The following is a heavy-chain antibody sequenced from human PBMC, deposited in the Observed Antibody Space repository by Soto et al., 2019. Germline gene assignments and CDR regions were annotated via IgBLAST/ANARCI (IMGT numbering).Heavy chain of an antibody. CDR1: GGSFSGYY. J-gene: IGHJ4*02. V-gene: IGHV4-34*01. CDR3: ARGRPSGGIVVVPAAMGNDY. Sequence: SETLSLTCAVYGGSFSGYYWSWIRQPPGKGLEWIGEINHSGSTNYNPSLKSRVTISVDTSKNQFSLKLSSVTAADTAVYYCARGRPSGGIVVVPAAMGNDYWGQGTLVTVSS. D-gene: IGHD2-2*01. CDR2: INHSGST.